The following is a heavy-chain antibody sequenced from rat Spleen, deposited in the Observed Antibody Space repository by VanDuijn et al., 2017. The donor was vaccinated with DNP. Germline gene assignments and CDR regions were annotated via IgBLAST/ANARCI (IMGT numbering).Heavy chain of an antibody. J-gene: IGHJ2*01. CDR2: IKKDSSTI. V-gene: IGHV4-2*01. CDR3: ARGPNYGGNSDLFDY. Sequence: EVKLVESGGGLVQPGRSLKLSCAASGFNFNDYWMGWGRQAPGKGLEWIGEIKKDSSTINYSPSLKDRFTISRDNAQNTLYLQMSKLGSEDTAIYYCARGPNYGGNSDLFDYWGQGVMVTVSS. D-gene: IGHD1-11*01. CDR1: GFNFNDYW.